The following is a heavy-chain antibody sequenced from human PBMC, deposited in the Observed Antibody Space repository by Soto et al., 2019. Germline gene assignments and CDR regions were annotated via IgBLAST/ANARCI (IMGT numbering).Heavy chain of an antibody. D-gene: IGHD2-8*02. V-gene: IGHV3-30*03. CDR1: GFTVSTYG. J-gene: IGHJ4*02. CDR3: TGEVASGY. Sequence: QVQLVESGGGVVQPGRSLRLSCAVSGFTVSTYGMHWVRQAPGKGLEGVAVISRDGGNKYYAYSVKGRFTISRDNSRNTLFLEMNSLRGDDMAVYYCTGEVASGYWGQGTLVTVSS. CDR2: ISRDGGNK.